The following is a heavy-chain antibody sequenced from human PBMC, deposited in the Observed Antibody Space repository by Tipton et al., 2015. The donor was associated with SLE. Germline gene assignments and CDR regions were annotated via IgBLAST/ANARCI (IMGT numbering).Heavy chain of an antibody. D-gene: IGHD3-3*01. V-gene: IGHV4-38-2*02. Sequence: PGLVKPSETLSLICNVSGHSISSGYYWGWIRQFPGKGLEWIGSFYHSGSTYYNPSLKSRVTISVDTSKNQFSLNLNYVTAADTAGYYCAREGERCLERGGAFDIWGQGTVVTVSS. J-gene: IGHJ3*02. CDR3: AREGERCLERGGAFDI. CDR1: GHSISSGYY. CDR2: FYHSGST.